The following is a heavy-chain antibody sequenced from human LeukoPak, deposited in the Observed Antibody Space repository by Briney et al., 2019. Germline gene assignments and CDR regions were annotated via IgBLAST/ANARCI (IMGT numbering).Heavy chain of an antibody. V-gene: IGHV4-34*01. D-gene: IGHD3-10*01. CDR1: GGSFSGYY. Sequence: SETLSLTCAVYGGSFSGYYWSWIRQPPGKGLEWIGEINHSGSTNYNPSLKSRVTISVDTSKNQSSLKLSSVTAADTAVYYCARFRCDYYGSGSYCITPYSLDYWGQGTLVTVSS. J-gene: IGHJ4*02. CDR3: ARFRCDYYGSGSYCITPYSLDY. CDR2: INHSGST.